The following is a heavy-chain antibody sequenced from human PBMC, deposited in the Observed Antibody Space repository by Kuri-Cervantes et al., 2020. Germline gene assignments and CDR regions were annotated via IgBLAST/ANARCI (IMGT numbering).Heavy chain of an antibody. CDR3: AREYCSGGSCYPNY. V-gene: IGHV1-18*01. J-gene: IGHJ4*02. D-gene: IGHD2-15*01. Sequence: ASVKVSCKASGYSFISHGIVWVRQAPGQGLEWMGWIGGYSGDTNYAQKFQGRITMTTDPSTSTAYMELSSLRSEDTAVYYCAREYCSGGSCYPNYWGQGTLVTVSS. CDR1: GYSFISHG. CDR2: IGGYSGDT.